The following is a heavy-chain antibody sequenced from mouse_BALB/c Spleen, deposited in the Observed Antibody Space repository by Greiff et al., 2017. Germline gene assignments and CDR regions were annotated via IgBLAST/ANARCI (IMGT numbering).Heavy chain of an antibody. V-gene: IGHV2-9*02. CDR1: GFSLTSYG. CDR2: IWAGGST. J-gene: IGHJ2*01. D-gene: IGHD4-1*01. CDR3: ARELTGSWYFDY. Sequence: QVQLKESGPGLVAPSQSLSITCTVSGFSLTSYGVHWVRQPPGKGLEWLGVIWAGGSTNYNSAIMSRLSISKDNSKSQVFLKMNSLQTNNTAMYYCARELTGSWYFDYWGQGTTLTVSS.